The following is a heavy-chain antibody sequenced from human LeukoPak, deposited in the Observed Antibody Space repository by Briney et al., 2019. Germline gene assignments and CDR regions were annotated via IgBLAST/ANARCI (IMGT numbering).Heavy chain of an antibody. Sequence: ASVKVSCKASGYTFTSYAMHWVRQAPGHRLEWIGWINAGTGNTKSSQNFQGRVTITRDTSASAAYMELSSLRSEDTAVYYCARDRGVTLATNPTYNGFDPWGQGTLVTVSS. CDR3: ARDRGVTLATNPTYNGFDP. V-gene: IGHV1-3*01. J-gene: IGHJ5*01. CDR1: GYTFTSYA. CDR2: INAGTGNT. D-gene: IGHD3-10*01.